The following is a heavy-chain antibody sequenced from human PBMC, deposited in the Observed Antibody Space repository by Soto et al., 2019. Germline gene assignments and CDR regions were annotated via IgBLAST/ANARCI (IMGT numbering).Heavy chain of an antibody. V-gene: IGHV3-30*18. J-gene: IGHJ4*02. Sequence: GSLRLSCAASGFTFSSYGMHWVRQAPGKGLEWVAVISYDGSNKYYADSVKGRFTISRDNSKNTLYLQMNSLRAEDTAVYYCAKECEYYYDSSGYSLDYWGQGTLVTVS. CDR2: ISYDGSNK. D-gene: IGHD3-22*01. CDR1: GFTFSSYG. CDR3: AKECEYYYDSSGYSLDY.